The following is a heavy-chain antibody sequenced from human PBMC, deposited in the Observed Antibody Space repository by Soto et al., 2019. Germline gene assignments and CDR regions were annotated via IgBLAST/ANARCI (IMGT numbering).Heavy chain of an antibody. V-gene: IGHV1-69*02. CDR3: ARSCSSTRCYVSSDAFDI. CDR2: IIPILGIA. CDR1: GGTFSSYT. Sequence: SVKVSCKASGGTFSSYTISWVRQAPGQGLEWMGRIIPILGIANYAQKFQGRVTITADKSTSTAYMELSSLRSEDTAVYYCARSCSSTRCYVSSDAFDIWGQGTMVTVSS. J-gene: IGHJ3*02. D-gene: IGHD2-2*01.